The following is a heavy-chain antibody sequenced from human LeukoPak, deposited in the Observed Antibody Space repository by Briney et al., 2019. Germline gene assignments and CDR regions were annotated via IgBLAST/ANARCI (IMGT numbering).Heavy chain of an antibody. CDR1: GYSFTSFW. J-gene: IGHJ4*02. D-gene: IGHD1-1*01. CDR2: IYPGDSDT. V-gene: IGHV5-51*01. Sequence: GASLKISCKGSGYSFTSFWIAWVRQMPGKGLEWMGIIYPGDSDTRYSPSFQGQVSISVDKSISTAYLQWSSLKASDTAFYYCARQIQLTSNADYWGQGTLVTVSS. CDR3: ARQIQLTSNADY.